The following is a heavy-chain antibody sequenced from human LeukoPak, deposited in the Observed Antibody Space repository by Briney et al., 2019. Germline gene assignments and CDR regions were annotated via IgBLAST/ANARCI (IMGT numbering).Heavy chain of an antibody. CDR1: GFTFSSYE. CDR3: ARGRNKDDYGDYDFDY. J-gene: IGHJ4*02. Sequence: GGSLRLSCAASGFTFSSYEMNWVRQAPGKGLEWVSSISSSSSYIYYADSVKGRFTISRDNAKNSLYLQMNSLRAEDTAVYYCARGRNKDDYGDYDFDYWGQGTLVTVSS. CDR2: ISSSSSYI. D-gene: IGHD4-17*01. V-gene: IGHV3-21*01.